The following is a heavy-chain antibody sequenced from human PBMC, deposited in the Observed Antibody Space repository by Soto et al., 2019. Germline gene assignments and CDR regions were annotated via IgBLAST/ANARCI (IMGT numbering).Heavy chain of an antibody. CDR2: IIPIFGTA. D-gene: IGHD2-15*01. V-gene: IGHV1-69*12. CDR3: ARYCSGGSCYSPWFDP. CDR1: GGTFSSYA. J-gene: IGHJ5*02. Sequence: QVQLVQSGAEVKKPGSSVKVSCKASGGTFSSYAISWVRQAPGQGLAWMGGIIPIFGTANYAQKFQGRVTTTADESTSTAYMELSSLRSEDTAVYYCARYCSGGSCYSPWFDPWGQGTLVTVSS.